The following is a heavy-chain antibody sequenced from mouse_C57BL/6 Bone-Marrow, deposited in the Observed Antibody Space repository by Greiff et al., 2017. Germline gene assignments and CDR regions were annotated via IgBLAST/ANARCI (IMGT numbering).Heavy chain of an antibody. J-gene: IGHJ2*01. Sequence: VQLQQSGPELVKPGASVKMSCKASGYTFTDYNMHWVKQSHGKSLEWIGYINPNNGGTSYNQKFKGKATLTVNKSSSTAYMELRSLTSEDSAVYYCASPLYGSSLDYWGQGTPLTVSS. CDR3: ASPLYGSSLDY. D-gene: IGHD1-1*01. CDR1: GYTFTDYN. V-gene: IGHV1-22*01. CDR2: INPNNGGT.